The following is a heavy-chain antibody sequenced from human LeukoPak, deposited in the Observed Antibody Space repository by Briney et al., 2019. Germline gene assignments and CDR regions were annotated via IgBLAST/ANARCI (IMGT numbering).Heavy chain of an antibody. CDR2: ISSSSSYI. CDR3: ARANSGYDYYYYGMDV. V-gene: IGHV3-21*01. Sequence: PGGSLRLSCAASGFTFSSYSMNWVRQAPGKGLEWVSSISSSSSYIYYADSVKGRFTISRDNAKNSLYLQMNSLRAEDTAVYYCARANSGYDYYYYGMDVWGKGTTVAVSS. D-gene: IGHD5-12*01. J-gene: IGHJ6*04. CDR1: GFTFSSYS.